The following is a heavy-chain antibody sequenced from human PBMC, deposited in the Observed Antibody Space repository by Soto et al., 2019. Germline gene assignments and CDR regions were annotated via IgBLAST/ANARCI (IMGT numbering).Heavy chain of an antibody. J-gene: IGHJ4*02. CDR1: GGSISSYY. CDR3: AGTSIAVAGLFDY. CDR2: IYYSGST. V-gene: IGHV4-59*08. Sequence: SETLSLTCTVSGGSISSYYWSWIRQPPGKGLEWIGYIYYSGSTNYNPSLKSRVTISVDTSKNQFSLKLSSVTAADTAVYYCAGTSIAVAGLFDYWGQGTLVTVSS. D-gene: IGHD6-19*01.